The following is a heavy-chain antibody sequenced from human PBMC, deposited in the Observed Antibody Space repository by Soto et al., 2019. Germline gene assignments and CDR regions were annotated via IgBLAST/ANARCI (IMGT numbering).Heavy chain of an antibody. CDR2: INHSGST. D-gene: IGHD3-10*01. J-gene: IGHJ6*02. V-gene: IGHV4-34*01. Sequence: SETLSLTCAVYGVSFSGYYWSWIRHPPGKGLEWIGEINHSGSTNYNPSLKSRVTISVDTSKNQFSLKLSSVTAADAAVYYCARLRITMVRGVPYYYYYYGMDVWGQGTTVTVSS. CDR3: ARLRITMVRGVPYYYYYYGMDV. CDR1: GVSFSGYY.